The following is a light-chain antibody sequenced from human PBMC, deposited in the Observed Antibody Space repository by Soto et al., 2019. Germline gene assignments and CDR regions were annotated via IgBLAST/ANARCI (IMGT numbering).Light chain of an antibody. CDR3: SSYKSSSTL. Sequence: QSALTQPASVSGSPGQSITIPCTGTSSDVGGYNYVSWYQQHPGKAPKLMIYDVSNRPSGVSNRFSGSKSGNTASLTISGLQAEDEADYYCSSYKSSSTLFGGGTKLTVL. CDR2: DVS. CDR1: SSDVGGYNY. V-gene: IGLV2-14*01. J-gene: IGLJ2*01.